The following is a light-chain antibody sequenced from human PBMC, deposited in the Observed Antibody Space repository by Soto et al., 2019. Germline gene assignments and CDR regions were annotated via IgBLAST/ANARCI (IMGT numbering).Light chain of an antibody. V-gene: IGLV1-40*01. J-gene: IGLJ1*01. CDR2: DNS. CDR1: SSNIGANHD. Sequence: QSVLTQPPSVSGAPGQRVTISCTGSSSNIGANHDVHWYQQLPGTAPKLLIYDNSNRPSGVPDRFSGSKSGTSASLAITGLQAEDEADYYCQSYDSSLGYVFGTGTKLTVL. CDR3: QSYDSSLGYV.